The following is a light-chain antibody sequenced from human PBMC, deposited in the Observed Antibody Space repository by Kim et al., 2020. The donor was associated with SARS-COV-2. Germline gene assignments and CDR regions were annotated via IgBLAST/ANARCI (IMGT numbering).Light chain of an antibody. CDR2: KAS. V-gene: IGKV1-5*03. J-gene: IGKJ2*01. CDR3: QQYNSYSYT. Sequence: SGSVGDRVTMTCRDSQSISSWLAWDQQKPGKAPKLLIYKASSLESGVPSRFSGSGSGTEFTLTISSLQPDDFATYYCQQYNSYSYTFGQGTKLEIK. CDR1: QSISSW.